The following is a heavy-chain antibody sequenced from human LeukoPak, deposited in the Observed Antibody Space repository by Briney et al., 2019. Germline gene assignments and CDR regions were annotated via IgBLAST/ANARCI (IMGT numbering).Heavy chain of an antibody. CDR1: GGSFSGYY. V-gene: IGHV4-34*01. CDR3: ARGRRYYYDSSGYLVFDY. D-gene: IGHD3-22*01. Sequence: SETLSLTCAVYGGSFSGYYWSWIRQPPGKGLEWIGEINHSGSTNYNPSLKSRVTISVDTSKNQFSLKLSSVTAADTAVYYCARGRRYYYDSSGYLVFDYWGQGTLVTVSS. CDR2: INHSGST. J-gene: IGHJ4*02.